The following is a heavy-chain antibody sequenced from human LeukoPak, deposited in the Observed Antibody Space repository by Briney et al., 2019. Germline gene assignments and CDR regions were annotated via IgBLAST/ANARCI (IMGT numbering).Heavy chain of an antibody. D-gene: IGHD6-19*01. Sequence: GGSLRLSCAASGLSISSDALHWVRQAPGKGLEWVAVISDDGTVKYYADSVKGRFNISRDNSKSTLYLQMNSLRGDDTAVYYCAKDGRVDRHSSGLFDYWGQGTLVTVSS. CDR3: AKDGRVDRHSSGLFDY. V-gene: IGHV3-30*04. J-gene: IGHJ4*02. CDR2: ISDDGTVK. CDR1: GLSISSDA.